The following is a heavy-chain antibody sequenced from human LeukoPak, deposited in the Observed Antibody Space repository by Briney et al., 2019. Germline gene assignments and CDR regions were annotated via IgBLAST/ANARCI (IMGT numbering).Heavy chain of an antibody. V-gene: IGHV3-23*01. Sequence: QSGGSLRLSCAASGFTFSSSGMSWVRQAPGKGLEWLSAIRGSGDSTYYADSVKGRFTISRDNAKNSLYLQMNSLRAEDTAVYYCARDACGWYGCAFDIWGQGTMVTVSS. J-gene: IGHJ3*02. CDR1: GFTFSSSG. D-gene: IGHD6-19*01. CDR2: IRGSGDST. CDR3: ARDACGWYGCAFDI.